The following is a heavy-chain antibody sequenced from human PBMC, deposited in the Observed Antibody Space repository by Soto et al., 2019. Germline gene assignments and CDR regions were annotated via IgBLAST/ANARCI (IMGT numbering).Heavy chain of an antibody. CDR1: GFTFSRYA. D-gene: IGHD3-3*01. CDR3: AKDHTIFGPIGWDY. Sequence: PGGSLRLSCAASGFTFSRYAMSWVRQARGKGLEWVSAISGSGGSTYYADSVKGRFTISRDNSKNTLYLQMNSLRAEDTAVYYCAKDHTIFGPIGWDYWGQGTLVTVSS. CDR2: ISGSGGST. J-gene: IGHJ4*02. V-gene: IGHV3-23*01.